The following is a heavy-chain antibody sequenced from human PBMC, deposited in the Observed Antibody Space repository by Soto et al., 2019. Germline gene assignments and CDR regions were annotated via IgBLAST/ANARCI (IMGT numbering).Heavy chain of an antibody. CDR1: GGSISSYY. CDR3: ARGLTIFGVAYNNWFDP. CDR2: IYYSGST. Sequence: SEPLSLTYTGSGGSISSYYWSWIRQHPGKGLEWIGYIYYSGSTNYNPSLKSRVTISVDTSKNQFSLKLSSVTAADTAVYYCARGLTIFGVAYNNWFDPWGQGTLVTVSS. J-gene: IGHJ5*02. D-gene: IGHD3-3*01. V-gene: IGHV4-59*08.